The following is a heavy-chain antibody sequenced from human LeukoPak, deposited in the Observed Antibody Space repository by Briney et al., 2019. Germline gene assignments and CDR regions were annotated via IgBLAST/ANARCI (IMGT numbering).Heavy chain of an antibody. V-gene: IGHV4-34*01. CDR3: ARANGETTMIDAFDI. Sequence: LTCAVYGGSFSGYYXSWIRQPPGKGLEWIGEINHSGSTNYNPSLKSRVTISVDTSKNQFSLKLSSVTAADTAVYYCARANGETTMIDAFDIWGQGTMVTVSS. CDR1: GGSFSGYY. CDR2: INHSGST. D-gene: IGHD3-22*01. J-gene: IGHJ3*02.